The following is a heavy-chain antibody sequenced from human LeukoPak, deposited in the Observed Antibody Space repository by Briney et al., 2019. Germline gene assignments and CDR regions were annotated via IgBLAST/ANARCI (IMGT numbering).Heavy chain of an antibody. Sequence: TSETLSLTCTVSGGSISSSSYYWGWIRQPPGKGLEWIGEIYHSGSTNYNPSLKSRVTISVDKSKNQFSLKLSSVTAADTAVYYCARVSKSPRRGYYFDYWGQGTLVTVSS. CDR1: GGSISSSSYY. J-gene: IGHJ4*02. CDR2: IYHSGST. D-gene: IGHD5-24*01. CDR3: ARVSKSPRRGYYFDY. V-gene: IGHV4-39*07.